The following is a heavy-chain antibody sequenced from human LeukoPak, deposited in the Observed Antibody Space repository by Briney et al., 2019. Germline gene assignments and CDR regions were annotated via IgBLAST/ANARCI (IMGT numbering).Heavy chain of an antibody. CDR2: ISYSGST. V-gene: IGHV4-59*01. Sequence: PSETLSLTCTVSGGSISSYYWSWIRQPPGKGLEWIGYISYSGSTNYNPSLKSRVTISVDTSKNQFSLKLSSVTAADTAVYYCARGRSGSYNYGMDVWGQGTTVTVSS. CDR1: GGSISSYY. CDR3: ARGRSGSYNYGMDV. J-gene: IGHJ6*02. D-gene: IGHD1-26*01.